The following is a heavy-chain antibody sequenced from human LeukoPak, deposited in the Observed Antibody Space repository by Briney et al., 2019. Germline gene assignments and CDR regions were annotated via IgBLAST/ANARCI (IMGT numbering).Heavy chain of an antibody. CDR3: ARESSGSDFDY. D-gene: IGHD3-3*01. CDR2: ISSSSSYI. J-gene: IGHJ4*02. V-gene: IGHV3-21*01. Sequence: GGSLRLSCAASGFTVSSNYMSWVRQAPWKGLEWVSSISSSSSYIYYADSVKGRFTISRDNAKNSLYLQMNSLRLEDTAVYYCARESSGSDFDYWGQGTLVTVSS. CDR1: GFTVSSNY.